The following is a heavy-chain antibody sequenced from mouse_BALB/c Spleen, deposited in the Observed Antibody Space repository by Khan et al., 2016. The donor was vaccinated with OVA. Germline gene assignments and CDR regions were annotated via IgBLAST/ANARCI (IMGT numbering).Heavy chain of an antibody. V-gene: IGHV1S137*01. Sequence: VELVESGPEVVRPGVSVKISCTGSGYTFTDYAMHWVKQSHAKSLEWIGIISTYNDNTNYNQKFKGRATMTVDKSSSTAYMELARLTSEDSAIYYCARDWAAWFAYWGQGTLVTVSA. J-gene: IGHJ3*01. D-gene: IGHD4-1*01. CDR1: GYTFTDYA. CDR2: ISTYNDNT. CDR3: ARDWAAWFAY.